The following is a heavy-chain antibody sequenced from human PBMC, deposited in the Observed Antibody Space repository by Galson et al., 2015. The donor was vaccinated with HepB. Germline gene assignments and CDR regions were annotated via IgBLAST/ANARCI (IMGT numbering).Heavy chain of an antibody. J-gene: IGHJ4*02. CDR3: ARDGKWLVPY. Sequence: SVKVSCKASGYTFTTYDINWVRQAIGRGLEWMGWMNPLSGNTNYAQNFQGRVTMTRNTSISTAYMELSSLTSEDTAVYYCARDGKWLVPYWGQGTLVTVSS. CDR2: MNPLSGNT. CDR1: GYTFTTYD. D-gene: IGHD6-19*01. V-gene: IGHV1-8*01.